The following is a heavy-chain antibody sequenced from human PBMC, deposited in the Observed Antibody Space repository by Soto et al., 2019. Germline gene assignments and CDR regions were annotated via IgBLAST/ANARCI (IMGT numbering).Heavy chain of an antibody. CDR2: ISAYNGNT. CDR3: ARGLRGCSGGSCYSIKDY. V-gene: IGHV1-18*01. J-gene: IGHJ4*02. CDR1: GYTFTSYG. Sequence: QVQLVQSGAEVKKPGASVKVSCKASGYTFTSYGIIWVRQAPGQGLEWMGWISAYNGNTNYAQKLQGRVTMTTDTSTSTAYMELRSLRSDDTAVNYCARGLRGCSGGSCYSIKDYWGQGTLVTVSS. D-gene: IGHD2-15*01.